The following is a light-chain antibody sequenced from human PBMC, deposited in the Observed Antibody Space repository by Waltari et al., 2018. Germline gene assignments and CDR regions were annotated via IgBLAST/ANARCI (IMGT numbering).Light chain of an antibody. CDR2: AAS. CDR3: QQSYSIPLT. J-gene: IGKJ1*01. Sequence: DIQMTQSPSSLSASIGDRVTIPCPASQNINNYLNWFQQKPGEAPKLLIYAASSLQSGVPSRFSGSGSGTDFTLTISSLQPEDFATYYCQQSYSIPLTFGQGTKVEIK. CDR1: QNINNY. V-gene: IGKV1-39*01.